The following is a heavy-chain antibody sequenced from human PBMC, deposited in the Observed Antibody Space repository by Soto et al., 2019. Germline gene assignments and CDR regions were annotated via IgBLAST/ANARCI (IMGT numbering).Heavy chain of an antibody. V-gene: IGHV3-33*01. J-gene: IGHJ4*02. Sequence: QVQLEESGGGVVQPGRSLRLSCEASGFTFNTYSMHWVRQPPGKGLEWLAAIWYDGTQKYYADSVKGRFIISRDNSKKTLYLEMYSLRAEVTAVYYCARAGGTTVTGLWHFDSWCQGTLVTVSS. CDR1: GFTFNTYS. CDR2: IWYDGTQK. D-gene: IGHD4-17*01. CDR3: ARAGGTTVTGLWHFDS.